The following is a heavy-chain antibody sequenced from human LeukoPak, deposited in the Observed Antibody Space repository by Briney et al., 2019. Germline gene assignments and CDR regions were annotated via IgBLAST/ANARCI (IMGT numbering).Heavy chain of an antibody. V-gene: IGHV1-2*02. D-gene: IGHD2-15*01. CDR2: INPNSGGT. CDR3: ARARGLVVVAATHPFDY. J-gene: IGHJ4*02. Sequence: ASVKVSCKASGYTFTGYYMHWVRQAPGQGLEWMGWINPNSGGTNYAQKFQGRVTMTRDTSISTAYMELSRLRSDDTAVYYCARARGLVVVAATHPFDYWGQGTLVTVSS. CDR1: GYTFTGYY.